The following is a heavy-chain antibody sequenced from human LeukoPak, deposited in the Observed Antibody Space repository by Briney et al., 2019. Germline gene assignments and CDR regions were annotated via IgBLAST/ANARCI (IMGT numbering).Heavy chain of an antibody. J-gene: IGHJ3*02. CDR2: IYYSGST. CDR1: GGSISSYY. V-gene: IGHV4-59*01. CDR3: ARASLRYDYVWGSGGAFDI. Sequence: PSETLSLTCTVSGGSISSYYWSWIRQPPGKGLEWIGYIYYSGSTNCNPSLKSRVTISVDTSKNQFSLKLSSVTAADTAVYYCARASLRYDYVWGSGGAFDIWGQGTMVTVSS. D-gene: IGHD3-16*01.